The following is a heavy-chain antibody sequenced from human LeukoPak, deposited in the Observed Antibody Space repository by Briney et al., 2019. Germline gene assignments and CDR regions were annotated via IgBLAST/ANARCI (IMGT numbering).Heavy chain of an antibody. Sequence: GGSLRLSCAASGFTFSPYSLNWVRQAPGKGLEWVGYISSTSRYIYYADSVKGRFIISRDNAKNSLYLQMNSLKVEVTGIYYCARDPGVPAAPLDYWGQGTLVAVSS. CDR2: ISSTSRYI. CDR1: GFTFSPYS. V-gene: IGHV3-21*01. D-gene: IGHD2-2*01. CDR3: ARDPGVPAAPLDY. J-gene: IGHJ4*02.